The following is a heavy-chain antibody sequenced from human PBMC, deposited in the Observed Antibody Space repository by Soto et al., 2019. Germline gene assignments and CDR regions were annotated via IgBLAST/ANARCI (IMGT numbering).Heavy chain of an antibody. CDR2: INHSGST. CDR3: ARGRTMVRGVKVYFDY. D-gene: IGHD3-10*01. J-gene: IGHJ4*02. V-gene: IGHV4-34*01. CDR1: GGSCSGYY. Sequence: SENLSLTCAVYGGSCSGYYWSWIRQPPGKGLEWIGEINHSGSTNYNPSLKSRVTISVDTSKNQFSLKLSSVTAADTAVYYCARGRTMVRGVKVYFDYWGQGTLVTVSS.